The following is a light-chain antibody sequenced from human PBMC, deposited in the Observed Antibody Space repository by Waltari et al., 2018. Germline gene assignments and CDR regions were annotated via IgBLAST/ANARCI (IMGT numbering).Light chain of an antibody. V-gene: IGKV1-5*03. Sequence: DIRMTQSPSTLSASAGDRVIISCRASQSISKWLAWYQQKPGKAPKLLIYEASILQSGVPSRFSGTGSGTDFTLTISSLQPDDFATYYCQQYNSYSLLTFGGGTKVEIK. CDR2: EAS. CDR3: QQYNSYSLLT. J-gene: IGKJ4*01. CDR1: QSISKW.